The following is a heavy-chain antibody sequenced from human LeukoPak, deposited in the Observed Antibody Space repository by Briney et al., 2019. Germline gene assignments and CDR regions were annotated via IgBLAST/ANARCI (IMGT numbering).Heavy chain of an antibody. J-gene: IGHJ4*02. CDR1: GGSINNYY. Sequence: SETLSLTCTVSGGSINNYYWSWIRQPPGKGLEWIAYIYYRGNTNYNPSLKSRVTISVDTSNNHFSLRLSSVTAADTAMYFCARSPESGWSDYWSQGTLVTVSS. D-gene: IGHD6-19*01. CDR3: ARSPESGWSDY. CDR2: IYYRGNT. V-gene: IGHV4-59*01.